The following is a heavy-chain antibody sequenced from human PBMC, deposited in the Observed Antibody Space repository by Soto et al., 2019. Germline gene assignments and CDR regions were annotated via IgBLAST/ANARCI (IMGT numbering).Heavy chain of an antibody. CDR3: ARGHGVATTMGWFDL. J-gene: IGHJ5*02. CDR1: GFTFSSYG. D-gene: IGHD5-12*01. CDR2: IWYDGSNK. Sequence: QVRLVESGGGVVQPGRSLRLSCEASGFTFSSYGIQWVRQAPGKGLEWVAVIWYDGSNKYYADSVKGRFSISRDNSKNTLYLLMNSLRAEDTAVYYCARGHGVATTMGWFDLWGQGTLVTVSS. V-gene: IGHV3-33*01.